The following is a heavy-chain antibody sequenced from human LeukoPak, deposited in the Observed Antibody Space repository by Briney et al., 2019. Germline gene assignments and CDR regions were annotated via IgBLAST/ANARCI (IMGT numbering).Heavy chain of an antibody. CDR3: ARELQYYYDSSGYFDY. J-gene: IGHJ4*02. CDR2: IYSSGST. D-gene: IGHD3-22*01. CDR1: GGSISGYF. Sequence: PSETLSLTRTVSGGSISGYFWSWIRQPPGKGLEWIGYIYSSGSTYYNPSLKSRVTISVDTSKNQFSLKLSSVTAADTAIYYCARELQYYYDSSGYFDYWGQGTLVTVSS. V-gene: IGHV4-59*12.